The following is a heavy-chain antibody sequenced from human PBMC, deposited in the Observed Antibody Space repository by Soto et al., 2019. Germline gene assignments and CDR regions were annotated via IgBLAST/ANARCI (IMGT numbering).Heavy chain of an antibody. CDR1: GFSVSSNY. CDR3: ARGGSSNYGTEPEDAFDI. D-gene: IGHD1-7*01. V-gene: IGHV3-53*01. CDR2: IYGGGST. J-gene: IGHJ3*02. Sequence: EVRLVEAGGGLIQPGGSLRLSCAASGFSVSSNYMSWVRQAPGKGLEWVSVIYGGGSTYYADSVTDRFTISRDNPKNTIYLQLDSLRAEDTAVYYCARGGSSNYGTEPEDAFDIWGQGTMVTVSS.